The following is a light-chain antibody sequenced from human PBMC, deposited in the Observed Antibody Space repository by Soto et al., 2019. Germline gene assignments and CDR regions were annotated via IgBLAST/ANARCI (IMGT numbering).Light chain of an antibody. CDR1: SSDVGSYNL. J-gene: IGLJ3*02. Sequence: QSALTQPASVSGSPGQSITISCTGTSSDVGSYNLVSWYQQHPGKAPKVMIYEVSQRPSGVSKRFSGSKSGNTASLTISGLQAEDEADYYCCSYAGRSTLVFGGGPKVTVL. CDR3: CSYAGRSTLV. CDR2: EVS. V-gene: IGLV2-23*02.